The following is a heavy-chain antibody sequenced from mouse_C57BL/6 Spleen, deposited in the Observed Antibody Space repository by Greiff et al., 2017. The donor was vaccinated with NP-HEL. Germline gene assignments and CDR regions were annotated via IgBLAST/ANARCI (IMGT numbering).Heavy chain of an antibody. CDR3: ARNGDYGSSPYAMDY. D-gene: IGHD1-1*01. CDR2: IHPNSGST. V-gene: IGHV1-64*01. J-gene: IGHJ4*01. Sequence: QVQLQQPGAELVKPGASVKLSCKASGYTFTSYWMHWVKQRPGQGLEWIGMIHPNSGSTNYNEKFKSKATLTVDKSSSTAYMQLSSLTSEDSAVYYCARNGDYGSSPYAMDYWGQGTSVTVSS. CDR1: GYTFTSYW.